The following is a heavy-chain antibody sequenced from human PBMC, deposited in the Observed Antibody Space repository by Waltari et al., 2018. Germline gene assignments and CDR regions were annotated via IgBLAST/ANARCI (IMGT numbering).Heavy chain of an antibody. D-gene: IGHD6-13*01. V-gene: IGHV4-34*01. CDR1: GGSFSGYY. CDR3: ARERGAAAAGFDP. CDR2: INHSGST. J-gene: IGHJ5*02. Sequence: QVQLQQWGAGLLKPSETLSLTCAVYGGSFSGYYWSWISQPPGKGLEWIWEINHSGSTNYNPYLNGRVTISVDTSKNQFSLKLRSVTAADTAVYYCARERGAAAAGFDPWGQGTLVTVSS.